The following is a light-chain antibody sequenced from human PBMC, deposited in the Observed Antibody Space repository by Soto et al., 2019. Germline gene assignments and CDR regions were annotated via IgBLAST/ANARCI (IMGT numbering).Light chain of an antibody. Sequence: QSVLTQPPSVSGAPGQRVTISCTGSSSNIGANYDVHWYQQRPGTAPKLLIFGNSNRPSGVPDRFSGSKSGTSASLAITGLQAEDEGDYYCQSYDSTLSARYVFGTGTKLTAL. CDR3: QSYDSTLSARYV. CDR1: SSNIGANYD. V-gene: IGLV1-40*01. CDR2: GNS. J-gene: IGLJ1*01.